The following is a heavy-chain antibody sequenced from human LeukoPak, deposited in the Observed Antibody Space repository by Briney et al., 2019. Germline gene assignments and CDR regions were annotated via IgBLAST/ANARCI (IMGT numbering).Heavy chain of an antibody. D-gene: IGHD3-10*01. J-gene: IGHJ6*04. CDR2: ISYDGSNK. CDR1: GFTFSSYG. CDR3: AKSPTWFGEPDYGMDV. V-gene: IGHV3-30*18. Sequence: GGSLRLSCAASGFTFSSYGMHWVRQAPGKGLEWVAVISYDGSNKYYADSVKGRFTISRDNSKNTLYLQMNSLRAEDTAVYYCAKSPTWFGEPDYGMDVWGKGTTVTVSS.